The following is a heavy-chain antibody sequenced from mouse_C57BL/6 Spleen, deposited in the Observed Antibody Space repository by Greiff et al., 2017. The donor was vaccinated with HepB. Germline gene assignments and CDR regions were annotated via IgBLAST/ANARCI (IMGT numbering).Heavy chain of an antibody. CDR2: FYPGSGSI. D-gene: IGHD2-3*01. CDR1: GYTFTEYT. CDR3: ARHEDRSMTHYYFDY. Sequence: VKLMESGAELVKPGASVKLSCKASGYTFTEYTIHWVKQRSGQGLEWIGWFYPGSGSIKYNEKFKDKATLTADKSSSTVYMELSRLTSEDSAVYFCARHEDRSMTHYYFDYWGQGTTLTVSS. V-gene: IGHV1-62-2*01. J-gene: IGHJ2*01.